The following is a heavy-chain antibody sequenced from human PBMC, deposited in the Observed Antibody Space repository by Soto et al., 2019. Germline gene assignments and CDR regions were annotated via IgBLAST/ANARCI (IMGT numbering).Heavy chain of an antibody. CDR2: INPSGGST. J-gene: IGHJ5*02. Sequence: GASVKVSCKASGYTFTSYYMHWVRQAPGQGLEWMGIINPSGGSTSYAQKFQGRVTMTRDTSTSTVYMELSSLRSEDTAVYYCARDPSSSSWLGGWFDPWGQGTLVTVSS. CDR3: ARDPSSSSWLGGWFDP. D-gene: IGHD6-13*01. CDR1: GYTFTSYY. V-gene: IGHV1-46*01.